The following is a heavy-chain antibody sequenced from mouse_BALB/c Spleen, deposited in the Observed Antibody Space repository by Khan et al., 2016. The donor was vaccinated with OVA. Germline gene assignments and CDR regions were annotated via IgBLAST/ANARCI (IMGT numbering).Heavy chain of an antibody. J-gene: IGHJ3*01. CDR2: INPSNGDP. CDR1: GYTFTSYY. D-gene: IGHD2-2*01. V-gene: IGHV1-53*01. Sequence: QVQLQQSGAELVKPGASVKLSCKASGYTFTSYYMYWVKQRPGQGLEWIGDINPSNGDPYFHEKFKNKATLTVDKSSSSTYMQRSSLTSEDSAVYYCTRGGYGGFASWGQGTLVTVST. CDR3: TRGGYGGFAS.